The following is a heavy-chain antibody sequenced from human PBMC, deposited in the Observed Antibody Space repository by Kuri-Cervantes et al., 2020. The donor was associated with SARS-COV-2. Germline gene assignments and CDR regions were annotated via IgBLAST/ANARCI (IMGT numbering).Heavy chain of an antibody. V-gene: IGHV1-18*01. CDR1: GYTFTSYG. CDR2: ISAYNGNT. J-gene: IGHJ6*03. D-gene: IGHD3-22*01. CDR3: ALGYWGSGYPRNYYHMDV. Sequence: ASVKVSCKASGYTFTSYGISWVRQAPGQGLEWMGWISAYNGNTNYAQKLQGRVTMTTDTSTSTAYMELSSLRSEDTAVYYCALGYWGSGYPRNYYHMDVCGKGTTVTVSS.